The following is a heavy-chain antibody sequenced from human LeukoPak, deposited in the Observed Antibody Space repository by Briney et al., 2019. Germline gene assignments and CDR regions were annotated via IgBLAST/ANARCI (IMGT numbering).Heavy chain of an antibody. V-gene: IGHV4-39*01. CDR2: VNYSGTT. J-gene: IGHJ4*02. CDR3: ARHEYYGLEGGFDY. Sequence: SETLSLTCTVSSGSISTRFHYWGWIRQPPGKGLEWIGSVNYSGTTHYNSSLNSRVTISIDTSKNQFSLKLTSVTAADTAVYYCARHEYYGLEGGFDYWGQGTLVTVSS. D-gene: IGHD3-10*01. CDR1: SGSISTRFHY.